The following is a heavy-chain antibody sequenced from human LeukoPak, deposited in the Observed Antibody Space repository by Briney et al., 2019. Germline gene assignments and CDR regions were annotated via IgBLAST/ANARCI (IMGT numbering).Heavy chain of an antibody. J-gene: IGHJ4*02. D-gene: IGHD3-10*01. CDR1: GGSISSYY. CDR2: IYTSGST. V-gene: IGHV4-4*07. Sequence: SETLSLTCTVSGGSISSYYWSWIRQPAGKGLEWIGRIYTSGSTNYNPSLKRRVTMSVDTSKNQFSLKLSSVTAADTAVYYCARESNVLLWFGEPVWGQGTLVTVSS. CDR3: ARESNVLLWFGEPV.